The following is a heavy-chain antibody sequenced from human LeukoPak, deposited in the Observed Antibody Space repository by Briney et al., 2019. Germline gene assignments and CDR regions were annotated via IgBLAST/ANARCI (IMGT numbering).Heavy chain of an antibody. D-gene: IGHD3-16*02. CDR2: ISGSGGST. V-gene: IGHV3-23*01. Sequence: GGSLRLSCAASGFTFSSYAMSWVRQAPGKGLEWVSAISGSGGSTYYADSVKGRFTISRDNAKNSLYLQMNSLRAEDTALYYCAKDQYDYVWGSYRWGFDYWGQGTLVTVSS. J-gene: IGHJ4*02. CDR1: GFTFSSYA. CDR3: AKDQYDYVWGSYRWGFDY.